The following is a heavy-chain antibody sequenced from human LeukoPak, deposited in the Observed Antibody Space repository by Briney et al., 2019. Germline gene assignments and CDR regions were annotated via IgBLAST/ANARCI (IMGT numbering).Heavy chain of an antibody. Sequence: GASVKVSCKASGYTFTSYYMHWVRQAPGQGLEWMGIINPSGGSTSYAQKFQGRVTTTRDTSTSTVHMELSSLRPEDTAVYYCARALGHGNTAMVTHWGQGTLVTVSS. D-gene: IGHD5-18*01. CDR1: GYTFTSYY. J-gene: IGHJ4*02. V-gene: IGHV1-46*03. CDR2: INPSGGST. CDR3: ARALGHGNTAMVTH.